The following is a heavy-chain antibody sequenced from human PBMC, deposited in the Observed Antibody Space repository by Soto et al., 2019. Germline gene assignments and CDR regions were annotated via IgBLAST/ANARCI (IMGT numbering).Heavy chain of an antibody. Sequence: PGGSLRLSCAASGFTFSDYEMNWVRQAPGKGLEWVSYISPSGTFTYYADSVKGRFTISRDNAKNLLYLQMNSLRAEDSSVYFCARDAPSDDFWSGYSYGMDVWGQGTTVTVSS. J-gene: IGHJ6*02. CDR1: GFTFSDYE. CDR3: ARDAPSDDFWSGYSYGMDV. V-gene: IGHV3-48*03. D-gene: IGHD3-3*01. CDR2: ISPSGTFT.